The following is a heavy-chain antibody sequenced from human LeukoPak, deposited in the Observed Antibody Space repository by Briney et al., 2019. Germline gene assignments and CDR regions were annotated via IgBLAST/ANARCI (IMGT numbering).Heavy chain of an antibody. CDR3: AKAPWSGDILTLKN. CDR1: GGSISSGGYS. V-gene: IGHV4-30-2*01. CDR2: IYHSGST. J-gene: IGHJ4*02. Sequence: SETLSLTCAVSGGSISSGGYSWSWIRQPPGKGLEWIGYIYHSGSTYYNPSLKSRVTISVDRSKNQFSLKLSSVTAEDTAVYYCAKAPWSGDILTLKNWGQGTLVTVSS. D-gene: IGHD3-9*01.